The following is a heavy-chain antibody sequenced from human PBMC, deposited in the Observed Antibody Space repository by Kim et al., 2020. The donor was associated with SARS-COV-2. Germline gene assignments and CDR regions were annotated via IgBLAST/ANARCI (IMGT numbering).Heavy chain of an antibody. CDR2: ISGSGGST. D-gene: IGHD6-6*01. V-gene: IGHV3-23*01. CDR3: AKYVSSSVSRFDY. CDR1: GFTFGGYG. J-gene: IGHJ4*02. Sequence: GGSLRLSCAASGFTFGGYGMSWVRQAPGQGLEWVSAISGSGGSTYYADSVKGRFTISRDNSKNTLYVQMNSLRAEDTAVYYCAKYVSSSVSRFDYWGQGILVTVSS.